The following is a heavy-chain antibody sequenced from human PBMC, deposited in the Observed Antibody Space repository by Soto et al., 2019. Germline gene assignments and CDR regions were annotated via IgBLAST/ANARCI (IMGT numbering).Heavy chain of an antibody. J-gene: IGHJ4*02. V-gene: IGHV4-31*03. CDR1: GGSISSGGYY. D-gene: IGHD6-13*01. Sequence: QVQLQESGPGLVKPSQTLSLTCTVSGGSISSGGYYWSWIRQHPGKGLEWIGYIYYSGSTYYNPAVKSRITISVDTSKNQFSLKLTSVTAADTAVYYWARGVAAAHFDYWGQGTLVTVSS. CDR3: ARGVAAAHFDY. CDR2: IYYSGST.